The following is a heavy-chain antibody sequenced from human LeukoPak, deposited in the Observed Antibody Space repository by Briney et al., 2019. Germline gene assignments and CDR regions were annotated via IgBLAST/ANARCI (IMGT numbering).Heavy chain of an antibody. CDR2: IYYSGST. D-gene: IGHD4-23*01. V-gene: IGHV4-59*01. CDR3: ARAPTMVVTSFDY. Sequence: SETLSLTCTVSGGSISSYYWSWIRQPPGKGLEWIGYIYYSGSTNYNPSLKSRVTISVDTSKNQFSLKLSSVTAADTAVCYCARAPTMVVTSFDYWGQGTLVTVSS. J-gene: IGHJ4*02. CDR1: GGSISSYY.